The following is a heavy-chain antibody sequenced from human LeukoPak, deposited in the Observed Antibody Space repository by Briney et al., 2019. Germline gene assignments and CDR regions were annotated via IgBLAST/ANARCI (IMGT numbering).Heavy chain of an antibody. CDR3: ARGMATIAWGLYYYYYYMDV. J-gene: IGHJ6*03. D-gene: IGHD5-24*01. V-gene: IGHV1-69*05. CDR1: GGTFSSYA. Sequence: SVKVSCKASGGTFSSYAISWVRQAPGQGLEWMGGIIPIFGTANYAQKFQGRVTITTDESTSIAYMELSSLRSEDTAVYYCARGMATIAWGLYYYYYYMDVWGKGTTVTVSS. CDR2: IIPIFGTA.